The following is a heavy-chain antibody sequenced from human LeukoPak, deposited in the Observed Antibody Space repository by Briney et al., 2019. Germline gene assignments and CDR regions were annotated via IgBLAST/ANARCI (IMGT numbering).Heavy chain of an antibody. V-gene: IGHV4-4*07. J-gene: IGHJ4*02. Sequence: SETLSLTCTVSGASITSFYYNWIRQSAGKGLEWIGRIHTNGGTDYRPSLNSRVTMSVDTSKKQISLKLTSVTAADTAVYFCSRGGGYGDYWGQGIMVTVSS. CDR1: GASITSFY. CDR3: SRGGGYGDY. CDR2: IHTNGGT. D-gene: IGHD5-12*01.